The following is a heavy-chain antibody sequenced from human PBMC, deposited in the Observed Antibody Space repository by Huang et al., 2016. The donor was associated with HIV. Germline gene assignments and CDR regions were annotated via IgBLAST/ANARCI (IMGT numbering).Heavy chain of an antibody. CDR3: ARGGGIQLWLLGYYYMDV. Sequence: QVQLVQSGAEVKKPGASVKVSCKASGYTFSSFGISWVRQAPGQGLEWVGLISVYNGNTKFAHKFQGRRTMTTDTATSTAYMELRSLRSDDTAVYYCARGGGIQLWLLGYYYMDVWGNGTTVTVSS. V-gene: IGHV1-18*01. CDR1: GYTFSSFG. D-gene: IGHD5-18*01. CDR2: ISVYNGNT. J-gene: IGHJ6*03.